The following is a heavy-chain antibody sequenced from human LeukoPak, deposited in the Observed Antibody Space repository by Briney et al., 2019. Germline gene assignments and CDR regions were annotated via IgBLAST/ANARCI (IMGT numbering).Heavy chain of an antibody. J-gene: IGHJ6*02. D-gene: IGHD4-11*01. Sequence: PSETLSLTCTVSGGSIGSGSYYWSWIRQPAGKGLEWIGRINTSGSTNYNPSLKSRVTISVDTSKNQFSLKLSSVTAADTAVYYCASIQSYYFGLDVWGQGTTVTVSS. CDR2: INTSGST. CDR1: GGSIGSGSYY. V-gene: IGHV4-61*02. CDR3: ASIQSYYFGLDV.